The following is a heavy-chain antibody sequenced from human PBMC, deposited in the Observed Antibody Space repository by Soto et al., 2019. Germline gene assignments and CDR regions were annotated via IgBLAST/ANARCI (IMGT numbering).Heavy chain of an antibody. CDR1: GYTFTSYG. CDR2: ISAYNGNT. Sequence: ASVKVSCKASGYTFTSYGISWVRQAPGQGLEWMGWISAYNGNTNYAQKLQGRVTMTADTSTSTAYMELRSLRSDDTAVYYCARYSASYSEVDVWGQGTTVTVSS. CDR3: ARYSASYSEVDV. D-gene: IGHD1-26*01. J-gene: IGHJ6*02. V-gene: IGHV1-18*01.